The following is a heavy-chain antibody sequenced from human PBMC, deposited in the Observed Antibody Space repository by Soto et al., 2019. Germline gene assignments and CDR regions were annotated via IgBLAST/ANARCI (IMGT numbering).Heavy chain of an antibody. J-gene: IGHJ4*02. CDR1: GGTFSSYA. V-gene: IGHV1-69*01. CDR3: ASAGITGTKRTSPFHY. D-gene: IGHD1-7*01. CDR2: IIPIFGTA. Sequence: QVQLVQSGAEVKKPGSSVKVSCKASGGTFSSYAISWVRQAPGQGIEWMGGIIPIFGTANYAQKFQGRVTITVDEAKGTANRELSSLRSEVTAVYYCASAGITGTKRTSPFHYWGQGTLVTVSS.